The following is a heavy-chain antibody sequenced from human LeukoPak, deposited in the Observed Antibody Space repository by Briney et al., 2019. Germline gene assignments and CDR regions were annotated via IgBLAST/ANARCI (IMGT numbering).Heavy chain of an antibody. J-gene: IGHJ3*02. Sequence: GGSLRLSCAASGFTFSSHWMHWGRQAPGKGLGWVSRINSGGTSTTYADSVKGRFTVSRDNAKNTLYLQMNSLRDEDSAVYFCVSGPYTSSWWGAFEMWGQGTMVSVSS. CDR2: INSGGTST. CDR1: GFTFSSHW. CDR3: VSGPYTSSWWGAFEM. D-gene: IGHD6-13*01. V-gene: IGHV3-74*01.